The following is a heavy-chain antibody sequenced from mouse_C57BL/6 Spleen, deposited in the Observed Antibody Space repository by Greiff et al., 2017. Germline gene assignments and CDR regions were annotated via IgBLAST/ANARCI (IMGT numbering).Heavy chain of an antibody. CDR1: GYTFTDYY. Sequence: EVQLQQSGPELVKPGASVKISCKASGYTFTDYYMNWVKQSHGKSLEWIGDINPNNGGTSYNQKFKGKATLTVDKSSSTAYMELRSLTSEDSAVYYCARGVTTVVATGLAYYAMDYWGQGTSVTVSS. D-gene: IGHD1-1*01. V-gene: IGHV1-26*01. J-gene: IGHJ4*01. CDR2: INPNNGGT. CDR3: ARGVTTVVATGLAYYAMDY.